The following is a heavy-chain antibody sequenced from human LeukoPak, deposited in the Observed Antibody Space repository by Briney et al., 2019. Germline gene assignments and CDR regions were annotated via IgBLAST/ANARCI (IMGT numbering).Heavy chain of an antibody. CDR3: AGFGVTADY. V-gene: IGHV4-59*12. J-gene: IGHJ4*02. CDR2: IYYSGST. Sequence: PSETLSLTCTVSGGSISSYYWSWIRQPPGKGLEWIGYIYYSGSTNYNPSLKSRVTISVDTSKNQFSLKLSSVTAADTAVYYCAGFGVTADYWGQGTLVTVSS. CDR1: GGSISSYY. D-gene: IGHD3-10*01.